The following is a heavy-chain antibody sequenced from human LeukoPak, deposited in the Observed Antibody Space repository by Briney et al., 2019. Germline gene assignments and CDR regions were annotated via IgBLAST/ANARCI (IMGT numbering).Heavy chain of an antibody. CDR3: ARVSPPPDYYDSSGYYQLSYFDY. Sequence: SETLSLTCAVSGGSISSGGYSWSWIRQPPGKGLEWIGYIYHSGSTYYNPSLKSRVTISVDRSKNQFSLKLSSVTAADTAVYYCARVSPPPDYYDSSGYYQLSYFDYWGLGTLVTVSS. V-gene: IGHV4-30-2*01. CDR1: GGSISSGGYS. D-gene: IGHD3-22*01. J-gene: IGHJ4*02. CDR2: IYHSGST.